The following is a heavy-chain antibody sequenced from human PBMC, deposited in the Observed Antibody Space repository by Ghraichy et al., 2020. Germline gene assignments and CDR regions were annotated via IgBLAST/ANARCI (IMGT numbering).Heavy chain of an antibody. V-gene: IGHV3-7*03. J-gene: IGHJ4*02. CDR3: ARGLRYCSGGSCRLGYDY. Sequence: GESLRLSCAASGFTLSSYWMTWVRQAPGKGLEWVASIKQDGSEKNYVDSVKGRFTVSRDNARDSLYLQMNSLRAEDTAVYYCARGLRYCSGGSCRLGYDYWGQGTLVTVSS. D-gene: IGHD2-15*01. CDR2: IKQDGSEK. CDR1: GFTLSSYW.